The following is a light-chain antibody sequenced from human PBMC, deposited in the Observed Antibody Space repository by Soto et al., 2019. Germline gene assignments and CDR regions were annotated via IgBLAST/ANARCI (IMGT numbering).Light chain of an antibody. J-gene: IGLJ2*01. CDR1: SSDVGAYNY. Sequence: QSALTQPASVSGSPGQSITISCTGTSSDVGAYNYVSWYQHYPGRAPKLMIYDVSNRPSGVSDRFSGSKPGSTASLTISGLQAEDESDYYCSSYTSSNTVLFGGGTKLTVL. V-gene: IGLV2-14*03. CDR3: SSYTSSNTVL. CDR2: DVS.